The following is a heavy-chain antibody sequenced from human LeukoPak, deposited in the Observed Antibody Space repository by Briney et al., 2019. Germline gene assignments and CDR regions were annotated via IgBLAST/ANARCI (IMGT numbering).Heavy chain of an antibody. CDR1: GYTFTSYG. V-gene: IGHV1-18*01. J-gene: IGHJ4*02. Sequence: ASVKVSCKASGYTFTSYGISWVRQAPGQGLEWMGWISAYNGNTNYAQKFQGRVTMTRDTSISTAYMELNKLRSDDTAVYYCARDYYYDSSGEDGDWGQGTLVTVSS. CDR3: ARDYYYDSSGEDGD. CDR2: ISAYNGNT. D-gene: IGHD3-22*01.